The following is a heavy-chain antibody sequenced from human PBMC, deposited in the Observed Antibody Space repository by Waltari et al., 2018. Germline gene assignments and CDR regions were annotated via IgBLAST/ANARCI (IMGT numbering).Heavy chain of an antibody. D-gene: IGHD3-16*01. CDR1: GASVSSKTAA. V-gene: IGHV6-1*01. J-gene: IGHJ4*02. Sequence: VQLQQPGPGLVKPSQTLSLTCAISGASVSSKTAAWNWIRQSPSRGLQWLGRTYYRSRWYNNYAVSVKSRITINQDTSKNQFSLQLSSVTPEDTAVYYCARDPPDGYTYFDYWGQGTLVTVSS. CDR2: TYYRSRWYN. CDR3: ARDPPDGYTYFDY.